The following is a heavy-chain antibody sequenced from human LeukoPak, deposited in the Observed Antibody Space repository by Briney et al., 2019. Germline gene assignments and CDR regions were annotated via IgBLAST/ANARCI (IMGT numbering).Heavy chain of an antibody. CDR1: GGSISSSSYY. CDR2: IYYSGST. D-gene: IGHD4-11*01. J-gene: IGHJ6*03. V-gene: IGHV4-39*07. Sequence: PSETLSLTCTVSGGSISSSSYYWGWIRQPPGKGLEWIGSIYYSGSTYYNPSLKSRVTISVDRSKNQFSLKLSSVTAADTAVYYCARDLIYSNYVDYFYYMDVWGKGTTVTVSS. CDR3: ARDLIYSNYVDYFYYMDV.